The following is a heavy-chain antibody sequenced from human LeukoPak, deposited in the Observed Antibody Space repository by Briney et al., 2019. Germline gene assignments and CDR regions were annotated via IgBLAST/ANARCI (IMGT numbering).Heavy chain of an antibody. CDR1: GFTFRNYG. D-gene: IGHD5-18*01. V-gene: IGHV3-23*01. CDR3: APLAVDTDMVTS. CDR2: ISDCGGRT. J-gene: IGHJ5*02. Sequence: PGGSLRLSCAASGFTFRNYGMSWVRQAPGKGLEWVSSISDCGGRTYHADSVKGRFTISRNNFNNTLYLQMNNLRLEDTAVYYCAPLAVDTDMVTSWGQGTLVTVSS.